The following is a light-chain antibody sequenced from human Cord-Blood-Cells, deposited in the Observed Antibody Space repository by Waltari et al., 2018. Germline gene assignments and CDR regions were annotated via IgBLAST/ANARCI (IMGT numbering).Light chain of an antibody. CDR2: GAS. CDR3: QQYGSSPT. Sequence: EIVLTQSPGTLSLSPGERATLSCRASQSVSSSYLAWYQQKPGQAPSLLIYGASSRATGIPDRFSGSGYGTDFTLTIRRLEPEDFAVYYCQQYGSSPTFGQGTRLEIK. J-gene: IGKJ5*01. V-gene: IGKV3-20*01. CDR1: QSVSSSY.